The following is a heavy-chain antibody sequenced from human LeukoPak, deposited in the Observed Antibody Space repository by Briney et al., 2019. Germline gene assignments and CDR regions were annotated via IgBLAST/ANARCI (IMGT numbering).Heavy chain of an antibody. J-gene: IGHJ6*02. V-gene: IGHV1-69*13. Sequence: SVKVSCKASGGTFSSYAISWVRQAPGQGLEWMGGIIPIFGTANYAQKFQGRVTITADESTSTAYMELSSLRSDDTAVYYCAREGYYYDSSGPAWGQGTTVTVSS. CDR2: IIPIFGTA. D-gene: IGHD3-22*01. CDR1: GGTFSSYA. CDR3: AREGYYYDSSGPA.